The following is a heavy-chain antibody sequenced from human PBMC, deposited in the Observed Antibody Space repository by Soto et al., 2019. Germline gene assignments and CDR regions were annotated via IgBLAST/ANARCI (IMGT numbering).Heavy chain of an antibody. Sequence: ASVKVSCKASGYTFTSYGISWVRQAPGQGLEWMGWISAYNGNTNYAQKIQGRVTMTTDTSTSTAYMELRSLRSDDTAVYYCARFVQIVVALCLIYGMDVCGQWTMVIVSS. CDR3: ARFVQIVVALCLIYGMDV. CDR2: ISAYNGNT. J-gene: IGHJ6*02. D-gene: IGHD3-22*01. CDR1: GYTFTSYG. V-gene: IGHV1-18*01.